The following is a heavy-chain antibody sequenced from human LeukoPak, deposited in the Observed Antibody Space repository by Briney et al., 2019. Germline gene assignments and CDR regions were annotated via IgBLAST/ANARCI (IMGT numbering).Heavy chain of an antibody. CDR3: ARVKRFFGVVIMGWYFDL. CDR2: IYYSGST. J-gene: IGHJ2*01. Sequence: TFSSYCMSWVRQAPGKGLEWIGRIYYSGSTYYNPSLKSRVTISVDTSKNQFSLKLSSVTAADTAVYYCARVKRFFGVVIMGWYFDLWGRGTLVTVSS. V-gene: IGHV4-39*07. D-gene: IGHD3-3*01. CDR1: TFSSYC.